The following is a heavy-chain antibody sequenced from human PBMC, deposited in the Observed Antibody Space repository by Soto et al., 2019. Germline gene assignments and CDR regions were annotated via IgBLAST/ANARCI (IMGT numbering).Heavy chain of an antibody. Sequence: QVQLVESGGGVVQPGRSLRLSCAASGFTFSSYGMHWLRQAPGKGLEWVAVISYDGSNKYYADSVKGRFTISRDNSKNTLYLQMNSLRAEDTAVYYCATQKAYSSGWYRDTDAFDIWGQGTMVTVSS. V-gene: IGHV3-30*03. CDR2: ISYDGSNK. CDR1: GFTFSSYG. J-gene: IGHJ3*02. D-gene: IGHD6-19*01. CDR3: ATQKAYSSGWYRDTDAFDI.